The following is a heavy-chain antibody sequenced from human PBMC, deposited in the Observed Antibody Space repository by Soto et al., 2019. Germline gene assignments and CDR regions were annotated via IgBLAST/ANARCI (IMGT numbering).Heavy chain of an antibody. J-gene: IGHJ4*02. CDR1: GGSFSGYY. CDR2: INHSGST. V-gene: IGHV4-34*01. CDR3: ARGRTLITGTYLDY. D-gene: IGHD1-20*01. Sequence: SETLSLTCAVYGGSFSGYYWTWIRQPPGKGLEWIGEINHSGSTNYKPSLRSRVTISVDTSKNQLSLKVNSVTAADTAVYYCARGRTLITGTYLDYWGQGTLVTVSS.